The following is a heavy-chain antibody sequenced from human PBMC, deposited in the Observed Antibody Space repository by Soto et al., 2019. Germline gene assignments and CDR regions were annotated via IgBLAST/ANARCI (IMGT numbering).Heavy chain of an antibody. CDR3: ARGYCSGGSCSSPRYNWFDP. Sequence: QVQLVQSGAEVKKTGSSVKVSCKASGDTSSTYSINWVRQAPGQGLEWVGRIIPILALTNYAQRFQGRVTITADKSTSKVYMELSSLRSEDTAVYYCARGYCSGGSCSSPRYNWFDPWGQGTLVTVSS. CDR2: IIPILALT. CDR1: GDTSSTYS. J-gene: IGHJ5*02. D-gene: IGHD2-15*01. V-gene: IGHV1-69*02.